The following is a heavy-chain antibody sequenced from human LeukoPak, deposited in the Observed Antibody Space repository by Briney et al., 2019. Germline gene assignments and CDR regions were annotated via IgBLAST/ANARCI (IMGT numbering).Heavy chain of an antibody. Sequence: ASVKVSCKASGGTFSSYAISWVRQAPGQGLEWMGGIIPIFGTANYAQKFQGRVTITADKSTSTAYMELSSLRSEDTAVYYCARSQMISSSSLFYYYYYYMDVWGKGTTVTVSS. CDR1: GGTFSSYA. D-gene: IGHD6-6*01. J-gene: IGHJ6*03. CDR3: ARSQMISSSSLFYYYYYYMDV. CDR2: IIPIFGTA. V-gene: IGHV1-69*06.